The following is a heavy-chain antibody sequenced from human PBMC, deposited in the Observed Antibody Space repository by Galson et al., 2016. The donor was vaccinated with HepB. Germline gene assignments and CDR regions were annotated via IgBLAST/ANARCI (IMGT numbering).Heavy chain of an antibody. Sequence: SLRLSCAASGFTFSKYALHWVRQAPGKGLEWVAVISTNGISQNYGDSVKGRFTVYRGNSKNTVDLQMNSLRPEDTAVYYCAKDQGILRHFDWLTYDAFDMWGQGTMVTVSS. J-gene: IGHJ3*02. CDR1: GFTFSKYA. D-gene: IGHD3-9*01. CDR3: AKDQGILRHFDWLTYDAFDM. CDR2: ISTNGISQ. V-gene: IGHV3-30*18.